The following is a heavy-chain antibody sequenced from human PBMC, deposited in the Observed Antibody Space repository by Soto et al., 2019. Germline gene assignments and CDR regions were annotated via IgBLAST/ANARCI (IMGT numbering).Heavy chain of an antibody. CDR2: IIPIFGTA. D-gene: IGHD6-19*01. J-gene: IGHJ3*02. CDR1: GGTFSSYA. Sequence: SLKVSCKASGGTFSSYAIIWVRQAPGQGLEWMGGIIPIFGTANYAQKFQGRVTITADESTSTAYMELSSLRSEDTAVYYCARDHGSGRSHDAFDIWGHGTMVTVSS. CDR3: ARDHGSGRSHDAFDI. V-gene: IGHV1-69*13.